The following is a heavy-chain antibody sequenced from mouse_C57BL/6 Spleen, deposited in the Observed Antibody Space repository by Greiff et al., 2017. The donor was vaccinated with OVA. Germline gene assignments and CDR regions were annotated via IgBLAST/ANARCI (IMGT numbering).Heavy chain of an antibody. Sequence: QVQLKESGPGLVQPSQSLSITCTVSGFSLTSYGVHWVRQSPGKGLEWLGVIWSGGSTDYNAAFISRLSISKDNSKSQVFFKMNSLQADDTAIYYCARNCPTVVYYAMDYWGQGTSVTVSS. J-gene: IGHJ4*01. D-gene: IGHD4-1*02. CDR1: GFSLTSYG. CDR3: ARNCPTVVYYAMDY. CDR2: IWSGGST. V-gene: IGHV2-2*01.